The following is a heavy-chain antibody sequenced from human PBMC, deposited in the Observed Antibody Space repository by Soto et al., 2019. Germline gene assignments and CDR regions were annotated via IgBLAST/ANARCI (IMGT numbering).Heavy chain of an antibody. V-gene: IGHV3-30*18. CDR3: AKDLHSRGLDY. CDR1: GFTFSSYG. CDR2: ISYDGSNK. D-gene: IGHD6-13*01. J-gene: IGHJ4*02. Sequence: GGSLRLSCAASGFTFSSYGMHWVRQAPGKGPEWVAVISYDGSNKYYADSVKGRFTISRDNSKNTLYLQMNSLRAEDTAVYYCAKDLHSRGLDYWGQGTLVTVSS.